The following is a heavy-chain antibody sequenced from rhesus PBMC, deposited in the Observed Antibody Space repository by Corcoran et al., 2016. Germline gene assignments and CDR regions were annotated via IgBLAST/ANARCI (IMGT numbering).Heavy chain of an antibody. CDR2: VDPEHGEA. J-gene: IGHJ4*01. CDR1: GYTFTDYY. CDR3: ATLAAFDY. Sequence: EVQLVQSGAEVKKPGASVRISCKAPGYTFTDYYLHWVRQAPGKGLECRGSVDPEHGEARHAQKFQDRVTITADTSTDTAYMELSSLRSEDTSVYYCATLAAFDYWGQGVLVTVSS. V-gene: IGHV1-111*02.